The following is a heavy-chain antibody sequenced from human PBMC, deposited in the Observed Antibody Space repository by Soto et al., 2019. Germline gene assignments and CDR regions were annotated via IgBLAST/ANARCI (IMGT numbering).Heavy chain of an antibody. Sequence: ASVKVSCKASGGTFSSYAISWVRQAPGQGLEWMGGIIPIFGTANYAQKFQGRVTITADESTSTAHMELSSLRSEDTAVYYCARDRSLAARDAFDIWGQGTMVTVSS. J-gene: IGHJ3*02. D-gene: IGHD6-6*01. CDR1: GGTFSSYA. V-gene: IGHV1-69*13. CDR2: IIPIFGTA. CDR3: ARDRSLAARDAFDI.